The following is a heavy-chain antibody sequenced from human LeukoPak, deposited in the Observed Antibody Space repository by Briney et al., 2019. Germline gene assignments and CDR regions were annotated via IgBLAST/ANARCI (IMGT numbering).Heavy chain of an antibody. Sequence: ASVKVSCKASGYTFTSYGISWVRQAPGQGLEWMGWISAHNGNTNYAQKLQGRVTMTTDTSTSTAYMELRSLRSDDTAVYYCARDVSGEIVPAAIFYYYYYYMDVWGKGTTVTVSS. J-gene: IGHJ6*03. CDR2: ISAHNGNT. CDR3: ARDVSGEIVPAAIFYYYYYYMDV. D-gene: IGHD2-2*02. CDR1: GYTFTSYG. V-gene: IGHV1-18*01.